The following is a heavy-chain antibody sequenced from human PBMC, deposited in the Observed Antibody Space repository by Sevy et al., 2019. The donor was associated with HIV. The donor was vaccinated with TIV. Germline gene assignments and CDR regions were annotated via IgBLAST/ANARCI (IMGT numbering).Heavy chain of an antibody. CDR2: ISYDGSNK. J-gene: IGHJ4*02. D-gene: IGHD3-16*02. CDR1: GFTFSSYA. V-gene: IGHV3-30-3*01. Sequence: GGSLRLSCAASGFTFSSYAMHWVRQAPGKGLEWVAVISYDGSNKYYAGSVKGRFTITRDNSKNTLYLQKKRLRAEDKAVYDCARDTYRITFGGVFVKEDLFDYWGQGTLVTVSS. CDR3: ARDTYRITFGGVFVKEDLFDY.